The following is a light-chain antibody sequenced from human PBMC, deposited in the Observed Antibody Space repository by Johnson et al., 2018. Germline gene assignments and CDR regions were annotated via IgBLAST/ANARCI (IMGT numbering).Light chain of an antibody. J-gene: IGLJ1*01. V-gene: IGLV1-51*02. CDR3: GTWDSSLSAGNV. CDR2: ENN. CDR1: SSNIGNNY. Sequence: QSVLTQPPSVSAAPGQKVTISCSGSSSNIGNNYVSWYQQLPGTAPKLLIYENNKRPSGIPDRFSGSKSGTSATLGITGLQTGDEAEYYCGTWDSSLSAGNVFVTVIKVTCL.